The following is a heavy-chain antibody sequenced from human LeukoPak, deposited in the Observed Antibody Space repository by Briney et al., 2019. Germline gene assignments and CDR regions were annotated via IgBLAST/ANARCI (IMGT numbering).Heavy chain of an antibody. CDR3: ATHRYCSGGSCYSGVDWFDP. CDR1: GYTLTELS. D-gene: IGHD2-15*01. V-gene: IGHV1-24*01. CDR2: FDPEDGET. J-gene: IGHJ5*02. Sequence: ASVKVSCKVSGYTLTELSMHWVRQAPGKGLEWMGGFDPEDGETIYAQKFQGRVTMTEDTSTDTAYMELSSLRSEETAVYYCATHRYCSGGSCYSGVDWFDPWGQGTLVTVSS.